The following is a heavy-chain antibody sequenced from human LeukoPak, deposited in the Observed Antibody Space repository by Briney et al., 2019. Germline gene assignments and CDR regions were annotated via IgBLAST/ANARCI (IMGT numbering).Heavy chain of an antibody. Sequence: KSSETLSLTCTVSGVSISDYYWSWIRQSPGKGLECIGYIYNSGNTNQNPSLKSRVTISVDTSKNQFSLKLSSVTAADTAVYYCAGGYYDRSGHDNWGQGTLVTVSS. V-gene: IGHV4-59*12. CDR2: IYNSGNT. CDR1: GVSISDYY. D-gene: IGHD3-22*01. CDR3: AGGYYDRSGHDN. J-gene: IGHJ4*02.